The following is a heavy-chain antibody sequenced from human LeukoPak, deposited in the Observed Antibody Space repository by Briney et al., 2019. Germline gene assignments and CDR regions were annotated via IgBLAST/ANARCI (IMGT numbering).Heavy chain of an antibody. J-gene: IGHJ5*02. CDR2: ILVGSGST. CDR3: VRDWPGDSYGADP. CDR1: GFTFTSSA. D-gene: IGHD5-18*01. Sequence: TSVKVSCKASGFTFTSSAMQWVRQARGQRPEWIGRILVGSGSTKYAQKFQERVTITRDMSTSTAYMELSSLRADDTAVYYCVRDWPGDSYGADPWGQGTLVTVSS. V-gene: IGHV1-58*02.